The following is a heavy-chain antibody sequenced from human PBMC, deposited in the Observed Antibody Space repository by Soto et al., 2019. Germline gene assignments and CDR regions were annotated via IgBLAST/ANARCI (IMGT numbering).Heavy chain of an antibody. CDR3: AKCGYSFTYLPFDS. J-gene: IGHJ4*02. Sequence: QLQLQESGPGLVKPSETLSLTCTVSGGSISTSSYYWGWIRQPPGKGLEWIGNIYYNGNTYYNPSLKSRVIISVSTSKHPFSLSLSSVTAADTAVYYCAKCGYSFTYLPFDSWGLGTLVAVSS. D-gene: IGHD5-18*01. CDR1: GGSISTSSYY. V-gene: IGHV4-39*01. CDR2: IYYNGNT.